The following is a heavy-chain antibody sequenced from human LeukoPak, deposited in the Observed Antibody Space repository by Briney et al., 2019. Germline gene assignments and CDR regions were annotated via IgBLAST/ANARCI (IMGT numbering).Heavy chain of an antibody. V-gene: IGHV3-53*01. CDR2: IYSDGTT. Sequence: GGSLRLSCVASGFTLRVNYMTWIRQTPGRGLEWVSVIYSDGTTKYADSAKGRFTISRDNSKSMVYLQMDRLRAEDTAVYYCARCKGGWSDHFYGMDVWGQGSTVTVSS. D-gene: IGHD6-19*01. CDR1: GFTLRVNY. CDR3: ARCKGGWSDHFYGMDV. J-gene: IGHJ6*02.